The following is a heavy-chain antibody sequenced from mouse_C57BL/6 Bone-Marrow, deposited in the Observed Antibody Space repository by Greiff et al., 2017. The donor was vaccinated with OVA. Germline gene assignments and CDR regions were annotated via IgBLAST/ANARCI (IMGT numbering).Heavy chain of an antibody. J-gene: IGHJ4*01. CDR2: IYPRSGNT. CDR3: ARWTFYAMDY. Sequence: VKLVESGAELARPGASVKLSCKASGYTFTSYGISWVKQRTGQGLEWIGEIYPRSGNTYYNEKFKGKATLTADKSSSTAYMELRSLTSEDSAVYFCARWTFYAMDYWGQGTSVTVSS. CDR1: GYTFTSYG. V-gene: IGHV1-81*01.